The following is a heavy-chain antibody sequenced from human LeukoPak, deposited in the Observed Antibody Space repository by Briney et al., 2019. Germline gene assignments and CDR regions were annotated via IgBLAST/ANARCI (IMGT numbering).Heavy chain of an antibody. CDR1: GGSLSGSSYY. CDR2: IYYSGST. J-gene: IGHJ4*02. V-gene: IGHV4-39*01. CDR3: ARHHAP. Sequence: SETLSLTCTVSGGSLSGSSYYWGWIRQPPGKGLEWIGSIYYSGSTYYNPSLKSRVTISVDTSKNQFSLKLNSVTATDTAVYYCARHHAPWGQGTLVTVSS.